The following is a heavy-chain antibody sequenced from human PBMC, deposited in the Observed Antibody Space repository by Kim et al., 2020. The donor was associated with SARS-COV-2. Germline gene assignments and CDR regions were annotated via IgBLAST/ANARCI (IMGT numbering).Heavy chain of an antibody. Sequence: KGRFTISRDNAKNSLYLQMNSLRAEDTAVYYCARVSRDYYDSSGYTLPDYWGQGTLVTVSS. J-gene: IGHJ4*02. CDR3: ARVSRDYYDSSGYTLPDY. D-gene: IGHD3-22*01. V-gene: IGHV3-11*05.